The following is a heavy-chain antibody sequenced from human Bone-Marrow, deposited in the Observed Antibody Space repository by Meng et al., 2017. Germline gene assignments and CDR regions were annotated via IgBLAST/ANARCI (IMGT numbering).Heavy chain of an antibody. CDR2: INHSGST. Sequence: SETLSLTCAVYGGSFSGYYWSWIRQPPGKGLEWIGEINHSGSTNYNPSLKSRVTISVDTSKNQFSLKLSSVTAADTAVYYCARGSWLVGYFDLWGRGTLVTVSS. V-gene: IGHV4-34*01. CDR1: GGSFSGYY. J-gene: IGHJ2*01. D-gene: IGHD6-19*01. CDR3: ARGSWLVGYFDL.